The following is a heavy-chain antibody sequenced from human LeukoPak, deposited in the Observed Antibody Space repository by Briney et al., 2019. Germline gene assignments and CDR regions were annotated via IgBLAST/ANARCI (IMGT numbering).Heavy chain of an antibody. Sequence: SETLSLTCAVYGGSFSGYYWSWIRQPPGKGLEWIGEINHSGSTNYNPSLKSRVTISVDTSKNQFSLKLSSVTAADTAVYYWARSLGITMVRGVTPDYYYGMDVWGKGTTVTVSS. J-gene: IGHJ6*04. CDR1: GGSFSGYY. D-gene: IGHD3-10*01. CDR2: INHSGST. V-gene: IGHV4-34*01. CDR3: ARSLGITMVRGVTPDYYYGMDV.